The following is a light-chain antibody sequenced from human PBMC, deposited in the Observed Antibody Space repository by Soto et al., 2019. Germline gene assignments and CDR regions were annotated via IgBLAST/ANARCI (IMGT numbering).Light chain of an antibody. V-gene: IGKV3-20*01. CDR3: QQYGGSPPYT. CDR2: GAS. Sequence: EIVLTQSPGTLSLSPGERATLSCRASQSVSSTYLAWYQHKPGQAPRLLIYGASSRATGIPDRFSGSGSGTHLTLTISRLEPEDFALYYCQQYGGSPPYTFGQGTK. CDR1: QSVSSTY. J-gene: IGKJ2*01.